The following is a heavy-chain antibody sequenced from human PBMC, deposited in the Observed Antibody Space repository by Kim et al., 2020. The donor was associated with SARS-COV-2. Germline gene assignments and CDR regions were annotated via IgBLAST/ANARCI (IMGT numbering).Heavy chain of an antibody. CDR1: GFTFSSYW. V-gene: IGHV3-7*01. CDR2: IKQDGSEK. Sequence: GGSLRLSCAASGFTFSSYWMSWVRQAPGKGLEWVANIKQDGSEKYYVDSVKGRFTISRDNAKNSLYLQMNSLRAEDTAVYYCARVLRYFDWLKPSDYWGQGTLVTVSS. CDR3: ARVLRYFDWLKPSDY. D-gene: IGHD3-9*01. J-gene: IGHJ4*02.